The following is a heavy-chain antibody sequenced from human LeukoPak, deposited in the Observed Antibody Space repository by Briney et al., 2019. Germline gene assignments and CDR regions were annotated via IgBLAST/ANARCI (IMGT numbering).Heavy chain of an antibody. CDR3: ARNRFQRSGAYWFDP. J-gene: IGHJ5*02. CDR2: ISDSGIT. CDR1: GGSMKNSF. D-gene: IGHD3-16*01. V-gene: IGHV4-59*01. Sequence: SETLSLTCTVSGGSMKNSFWSWIRQPPGKDLEWIGYISDSGITNYNPSLKSRVTFSIDTSKDQFYLNLRSVTAADTALYFCARNRFQRSGAYWFDPWGRGTLVTVSS.